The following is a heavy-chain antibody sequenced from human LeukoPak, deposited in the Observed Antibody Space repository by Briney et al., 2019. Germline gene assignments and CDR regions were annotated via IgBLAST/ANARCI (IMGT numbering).Heavy chain of an antibody. V-gene: IGHV3-23*01. CDR2: ISGSGGSS. Sequence: GGSLRLSCAASGFTFSSYAMSWVRQAPGKGLDWVSAISGSGGSSYYADSVKGRFTISRDNSKNTLYLQMNSLRAEDTAVYYCAKGHTVAGRYYFDYWGQGTLVTVSS. J-gene: IGHJ4*02. CDR1: GFTFSSYA. CDR3: AKGHTVAGRYYFDY. D-gene: IGHD6-19*01.